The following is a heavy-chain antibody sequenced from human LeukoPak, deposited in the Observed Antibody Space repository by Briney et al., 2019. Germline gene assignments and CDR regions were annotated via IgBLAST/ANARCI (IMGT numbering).Heavy chain of an antibody. CDR3: AKDPLWVVHDNFDY. CDR2: ISGSGGTS. Sequence: HPGGSLRLSCAASGFILITYALRGVRQAPGRGLEWVSSISGSGGTSYYADSVKGRFTVSRDNSKNRLYLRMKSLRAEDTAVYYCAKDPLWVVHDNFDYWGQGALVTVSS. D-gene: IGHD2-15*01. J-gene: IGHJ4*02. CDR1: GFILITYA. V-gene: IGHV3-23*01.